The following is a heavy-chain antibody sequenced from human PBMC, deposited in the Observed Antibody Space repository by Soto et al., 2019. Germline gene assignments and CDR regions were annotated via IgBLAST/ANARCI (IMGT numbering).Heavy chain of an antibody. D-gene: IGHD3-10*01. CDR2: IRSKAYGGTT. CDR3: SYEVRGVP. Sequence: GGSLRLSCTASGFTFGDYAMSWFRQAPGKGLEWVGFIRSKAYGGTTEYAASVKGRFTISRDDSKGIAYLQMNSLKTEDTAVYYCSYEVRGVPWGQGTLVTVSS. CDR1: GFTFGDYA. V-gene: IGHV3-49*03. J-gene: IGHJ5*02.